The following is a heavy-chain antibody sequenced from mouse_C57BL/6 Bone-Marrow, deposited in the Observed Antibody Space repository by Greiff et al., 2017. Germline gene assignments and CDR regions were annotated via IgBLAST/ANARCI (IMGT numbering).Heavy chain of an antibody. CDR1: GYTFTSYW. V-gene: IGHV1-64*01. J-gene: IGHJ3*01. CDR3: ARREMAAHATLAY. Sequence: QVQLQQPGAELVNPGASVKLSCKASGYTFTSYWMHWVKQRPGQGLEWIGMIHPNSGSTNYNEKFKSKATLTVDKSSSTAYMQLSSLTSEDSAVYYCARREMAAHATLAYWGQGTLVTVSA. D-gene: IGHD3-2*02. CDR2: IHPNSGST.